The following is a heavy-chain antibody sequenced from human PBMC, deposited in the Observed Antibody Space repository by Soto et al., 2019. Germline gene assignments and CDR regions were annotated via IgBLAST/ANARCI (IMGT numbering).Heavy chain of an antibody. CDR3: ARDRGYFSGGSCNNAYYCNY. J-gene: IGHJ4*02. V-gene: IGHV1-46*01. D-gene: IGHD2-15*01. CDR1: GYTFTRYY. Sequence: GASVKVSCKASGYTFTRYYMHWVRQAPGQGLEWMGIINPSGGSTSCAQKFQGRVTMTRDTSTSTVYMELSSLRSEDTAVYYCARDRGYFSGGSCNNAYYCNYWGQGTLGTVS. CDR2: INPSGGST.